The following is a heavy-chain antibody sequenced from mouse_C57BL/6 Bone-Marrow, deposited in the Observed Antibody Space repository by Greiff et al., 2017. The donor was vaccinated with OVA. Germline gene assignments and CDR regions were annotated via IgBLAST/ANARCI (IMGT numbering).Heavy chain of an antibody. CDR3: ARSNDGYYHYYFDY. Sequence: QVQLQQPGAELVKPGASVKLSCKASGYTFTSYWMQWVKQRPGQGLEWIGEIDPSGSYTNYNQKFKGKATLTVDTSSRTAYMQLSSLTSEDSAVYYCARSNDGYYHYYFDYWGQGTTLTVSS. D-gene: IGHD2-3*01. CDR1: GYTFTSYW. CDR2: IDPSGSYT. J-gene: IGHJ2*01. V-gene: IGHV1-50*01.